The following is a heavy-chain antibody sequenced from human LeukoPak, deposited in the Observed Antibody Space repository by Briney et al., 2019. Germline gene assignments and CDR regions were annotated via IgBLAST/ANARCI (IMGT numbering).Heavy chain of an antibody. J-gene: IGHJ4*02. D-gene: IGHD6-19*01. CDR2: IRSKTDGGTT. Sequence: GGSLRLSCVASGFTLKNAWMSWVRQAPGKGLEWVGRIRSKTDGGTTDCAAPVKGRFTISRDESKNTLYLQMNSLKTEDTAVYYCTTGTEQQWLSLDYWGQGTLVTVSS. CDR1: GFTLKNAW. CDR3: TTGTEQQWLSLDY. V-gene: IGHV3-15*01.